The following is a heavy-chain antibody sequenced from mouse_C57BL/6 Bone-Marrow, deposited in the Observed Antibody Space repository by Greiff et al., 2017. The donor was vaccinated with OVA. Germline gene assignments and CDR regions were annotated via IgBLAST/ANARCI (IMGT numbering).Heavy chain of an antibody. CDR3: ARQGNYVDFDV. V-gene: IGHV5-6*01. D-gene: IGHD2-1*01. Sequence: EVQLVESGGDLVKPGGSLKLSCAASGFTFSSYGMSWVRQTPDKRLEWVATISSGGSYTYYPDSVKGRFTISRDNAKNTLYLQMSSLKSEDTAMYYCARQGNYVDFDVWGTGTTVTVSS. CDR1: GFTFSSYG. J-gene: IGHJ1*03. CDR2: ISSGGSYT.